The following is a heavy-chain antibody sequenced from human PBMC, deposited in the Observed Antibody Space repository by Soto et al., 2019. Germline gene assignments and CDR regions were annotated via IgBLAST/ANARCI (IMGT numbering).Heavy chain of an antibody. J-gene: IGHJ6*02. Sequence: ASVKVSCKASGYTFTSYVIHWVRQAPGQRLEWMGRINAGNGNTKYSQQFQGRVIITRDTSATTAYMELSSLRSEDTGVYFCARGINWNPLYDYYGMDVWGQGITVTVSS. D-gene: IGHD1-1*01. V-gene: IGHV1-3*01. CDR2: INAGNGNT. CDR3: ARGINWNPLYDYYGMDV. CDR1: GYTFTSYV.